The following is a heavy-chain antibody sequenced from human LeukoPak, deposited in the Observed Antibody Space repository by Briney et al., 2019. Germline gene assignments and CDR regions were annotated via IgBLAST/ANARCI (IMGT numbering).Heavy chain of an antibody. V-gene: IGHV1-69*05. Sequence: GSSVKVSCKASGGTFSSYAISWVRQAPGQGLEWMGGIIPIFGTANYAQKFQGRVTITTDESTSTAYMELSSLRSEDTAVYYCARGVPLDIVVVPAAPRDYYYYYMDVWGKGTTVTVSS. CDR1: GGTFSSYA. D-gene: IGHD2-2*01. CDR2: IIPIFGTA. J-gene: IGHJ6*03. CDR3: ARGVPLDIVVVPAAPRDYYYYYMDV.